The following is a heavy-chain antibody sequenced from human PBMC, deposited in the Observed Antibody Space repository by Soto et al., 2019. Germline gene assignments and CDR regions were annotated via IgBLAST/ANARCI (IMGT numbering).Heavy chain of an antibody. Sequence: QVQLVQSGAEVKKPGASVKVSCKAPGYTFTGYYMHWVRQAPGQGLEWMGWINPNSGGTNYAQKFQGSVTITRDTSITTAYMELGRVRADDTAVYCCARAFGGYAFWGVRAGWFDPWGQGTLVTVSS. CDR1: GYTFTGYY. D-gene: IGHD3-3*01. V-gene: IGHV1-2*02. CDR2: INPNSGGT. J-gene: IGHJ5*02. CDR3: ARAFGGYAFWGVRAGWFDP.